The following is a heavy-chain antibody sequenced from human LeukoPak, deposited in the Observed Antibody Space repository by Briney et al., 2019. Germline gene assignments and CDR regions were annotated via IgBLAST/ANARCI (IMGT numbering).Heavy chain of an antibody. CDR3: AHIAPVYYSDSSGSRSALTFDY. V-gene: IGHV2-5*02. Sequence: SGPTLVKPTQTLTLTCTVSGFSLSTSGVGVGWIRQPPGKALEWLALIYWDDDKRYSPSLKSRLTITKDTSKNQLVLTMTNMDPVDPATYSCAHIAPVYYSDSSGSRSALTFDYWGQGTLVTVSS. CDR2: IYWDDDK. CDR1: GFSLSTSGVG. D-gene: IGHD3-22*01. J-gene: IGHJ4*02.